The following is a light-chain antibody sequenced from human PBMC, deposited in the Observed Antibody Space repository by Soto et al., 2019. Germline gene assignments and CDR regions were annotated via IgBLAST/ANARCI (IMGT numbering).Light chain of an antibody. Sequence: HSVLTQPPSASGTPGQRVTISCSGSSSNIGGNTVNWYQQLPGTAPKLLIHGDTLRPSGVPDRFSGSKSGTSASLAISGLQSEDEAEYYCATWDDSLNGVLFGGGTKVTVL. CDR3: ATWDDSLNGVL. J-gene: IGLJ2*01. CDR2: GDT. CDR1: SSNIGGNT. V-gene: IGLV1-44*01.